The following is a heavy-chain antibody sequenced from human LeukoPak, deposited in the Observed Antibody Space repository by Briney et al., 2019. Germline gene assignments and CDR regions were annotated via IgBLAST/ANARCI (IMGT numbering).Heavy chain of an antibody. CDR1: GYTFTNYY. Sequence: ASVKVSCKASGYTFTNYYVHWVRQAPGQGLEWMGIIIPSGGSTSYAQKFQGRVTMTRDTSTSTVYMELSSLRSEDLAVYYCARGLVNYGSGTYFDYWGQGTLVTVSS. J-gene: IGHJ4*02. CDR2: IIPSGGST. V-gene: IGHV1-46*01. CDR3: ARGLVNYGSGTYFDY. D-gene: IGHD3-10*01.